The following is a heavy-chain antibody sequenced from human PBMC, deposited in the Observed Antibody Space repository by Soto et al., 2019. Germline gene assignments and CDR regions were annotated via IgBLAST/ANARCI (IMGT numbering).Heavy chain of an antibody. D-gene: IGHD6-13*01. CDR2: ISDSGGDT. J-gene: IGHJ4*02. Sequence: GGSLRLSCAASGFTFSNNAMSWVCQAPGKGLDWASVISDSGGDTHYADSVKGRFTISRDNSKNTLYLQMNSLRGEDTAVYYCAKDSPYSSSWYDFDYWGQGTPVTVSS. V-gene: IGHV3-23*01. CDR3: AKDSPYSSSWYDFDY. CDR1: GFTFSNNA.